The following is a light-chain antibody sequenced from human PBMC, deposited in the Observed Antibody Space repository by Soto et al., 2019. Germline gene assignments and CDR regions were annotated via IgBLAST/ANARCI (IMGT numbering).Light chain of an antibody. Sequence: DIQMTQSPSTLSVSVGDRVTIPCRASQSSSRWLAWYQQKPGNDPQALIYDDSSVKRGAPSRFSGNGSGTEFTLTISSLQPDDFATYYCQQYSTSSTFGQGTRLEIK. CDR1: QSSSRW. CDR2: DDS. CDR3: QQYSTSST. V-gene: IGKV1-5*01. J-gene: IGKJ5*01.